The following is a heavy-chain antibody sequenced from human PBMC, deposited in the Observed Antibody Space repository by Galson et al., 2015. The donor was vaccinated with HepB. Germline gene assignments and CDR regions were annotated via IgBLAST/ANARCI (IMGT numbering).Heavy chain of an antibody. J-gene: IGHJ4*02. D-gene: IGHD3-10*01. CDR2: ISGSGGST. CDR3: AKGAGRFGEGPFDY. Sequence: SLRLSCAASGFTFSTYAMHWVRQAPGKGLEWVSAISGSGGSTYYADSVKGRFTISRDNSKNTLYLQMNSLRAEDTAVYYCAKGAGRFGEGPFDYWGQGTLVTVSS. CDR1: GFTFSTYA. V-gene: IGHV3-23*01.